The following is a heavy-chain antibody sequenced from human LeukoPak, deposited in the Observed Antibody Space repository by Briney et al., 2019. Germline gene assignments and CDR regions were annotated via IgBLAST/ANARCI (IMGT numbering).Heavy chain of an antibody. V-gene: IGHV7-4-1*02. CDR2: INTYNGNP. CDR3: ARGRAHYYYYYYMDV. Sequence: ASVKVSCKASGYTFSSYAMNWVRQAPGQGLEFMGWINTYNGNPTYAQAFTGRFVFSVDTSVSTAYLQISSLKTEDTAVYYCARGRAHYYYYYYMDVWGKGTTVTVSS. CDR1: GYTFSSYA. J-gene: IGHJ6*03.